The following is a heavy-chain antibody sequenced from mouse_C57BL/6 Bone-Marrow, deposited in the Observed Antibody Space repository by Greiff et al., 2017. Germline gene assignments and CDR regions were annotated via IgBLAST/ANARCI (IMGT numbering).Heavy chain of an antibody. V-gene: IGHV5-6*02. J-gene: IGHJ1*03. CDR1: GFTFSSYG. CDR2: ISSGGSYT. Sequence: EVKLMESGGDLVKPGGSLKLSCEASGFTFSSYGMSWVRQTPDKRLEWVATISSGGSYTYYPDSVKGRFTISRDNAKNTLYLQMSSLKSEDTAMYYCARRGDGRDWYFDVWGTGTTVTVSS. CDR3: ARRGDGRDWYFDV.